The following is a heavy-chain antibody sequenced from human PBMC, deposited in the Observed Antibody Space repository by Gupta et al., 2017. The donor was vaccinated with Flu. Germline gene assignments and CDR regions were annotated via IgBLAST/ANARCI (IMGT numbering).Heavy chain of an antibody. J-gene: IGHJ6*02. CDR3: ARDLGEGYYYGMDV. V-gene: IGHV3-21*01. CDR2: ISSTSSFI. Sequence: GQLVESGGGLARPGGSLRLSCAPSGFNFTYYTMNWVRQAPGKGLEWVSSISSTSSFIYYADSLKGRFTISRDNTKSSLYLQMNSLRAEDTAVYYCARDLGEGYYYGMDVWGPGTTVTVSS. CDR1: GFNFTYYT.